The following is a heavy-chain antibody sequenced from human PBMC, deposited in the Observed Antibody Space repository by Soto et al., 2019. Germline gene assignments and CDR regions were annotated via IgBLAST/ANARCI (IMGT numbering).Heavy chain of an antibody. D-gene: IGHD6-6*01. J-gene: IGHJ6*02. V-gene: IGHV1-69*01. Sequence: QVPLVQSGAEVKKPGSSVKVSCKASGGTFSSYAISWVRQAPGQGLEWMGGIIPIFGTANYAQKFQGRVTITADESTSTAYMELSSLRSEDTAVYYCARVTIAAHFVGYYYGMDVWGQGTTVTVSS. CDR2: IIPIFGTA. CDR3: ARVTIAAHFVGYYYGMDV. CDR1: GGTFSSYA.